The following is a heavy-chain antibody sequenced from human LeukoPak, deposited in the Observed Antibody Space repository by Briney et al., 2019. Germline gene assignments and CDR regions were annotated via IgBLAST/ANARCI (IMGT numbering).Heavy chain of an antibody. CDR2: IYSGGST. CDR3: AQSGGSGWYNHY. V-gene: IGHV3-53*05. J-gene: IGHJ4*02. Sequence: GGSLRLSCAASGLTLSSNYMSWGRQAPGKGLEWVSVIYSGGSTYYADSVKGRFTISRDNSKNTLYLQMNSLRAEDTAVYYCAQSGGSGWYNHYWGQGTLVTVSS. CDR1: GLTLSSNY. D-gene: IGHD6-19*01.